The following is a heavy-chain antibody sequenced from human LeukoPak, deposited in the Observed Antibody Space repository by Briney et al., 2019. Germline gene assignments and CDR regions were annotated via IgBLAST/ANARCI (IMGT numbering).Heavy chain of an antibody. V-gene: IGHV3-23*01. CDR2: SGSGGST. D-gene: IGHD3-22*01. J-gene: IGHJ4*02. Sequence: SGSGGSTYYADSVKGRFTISRDNSKNTLYLQTNSLRAEDTAVYYCAKDYPFDSSGYYFDYWGQGTLVTVSS. CDR3: AKDYPFDSSGYYFDY.